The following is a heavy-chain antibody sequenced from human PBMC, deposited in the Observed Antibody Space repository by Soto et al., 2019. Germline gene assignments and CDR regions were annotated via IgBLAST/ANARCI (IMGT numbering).Heavy chain of an antibody. V-gene: IGHV2-5*02. J-gene: IGHJ5*02. CDR3: AHNFYISSKYGDWFDP. CDR1: GFSLSTSGVG. CDR2: IYWDDDK. D-gene: IGHD6-13*01. Sequence: QITLKESGPTLVKPTQTLTLTCTFSGFSLSTSGVGVGWIRQPPGKALEWLALIYWDDDKRYSPSPKSRLTITKDTSKNQVVLTMTNMDPVDTATYYCAHNFYISSKYGDWFDPWGQGTLVTVSS.